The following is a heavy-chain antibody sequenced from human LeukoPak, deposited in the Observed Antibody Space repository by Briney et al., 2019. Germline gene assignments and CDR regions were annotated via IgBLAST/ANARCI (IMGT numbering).Heavy chain of an antibody. V-gene: IGHV4-59*01. CDR2: IYYSGST. CDR1: GGSLRGYY. J-gene: IGHJ3*02. D-gene: IGHD3-10*01. CDR3: ARAMVRGVPDAFDI. Sequence: SETLSLTCAVYGGSLRGYYWSWIRQPPGKGLEWIGYIYYSGSTNYNPSLKSRVTISVDTSKNQFSLKLSSVTAADTAVYYCARAMVRGVPDAFDIWGQGTMVTVSS.